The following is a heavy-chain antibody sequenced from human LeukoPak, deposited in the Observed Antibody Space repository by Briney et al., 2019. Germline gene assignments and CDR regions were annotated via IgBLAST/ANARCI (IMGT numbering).Heavy chain of an antibody. Sequence: RPSETLSLTCTVSVPSVSSDRYDWSWIRQPPGNGLERIGYIDDSVSTNYNPSLKSRVTISVDTPKKQFSLRLSSVTAEDTAVYYCARAHPYTSGWYYGMDVWGQGTTVTVSS. J-gene: IGHJ6*02. V-gene: IGHV4-61*01. D-gene: IGHD6-19*01. CDR1: VPSVSSDRYD. CDR2: IDDSVST. CDR3: ARAHPYTSGWYYGMDV.